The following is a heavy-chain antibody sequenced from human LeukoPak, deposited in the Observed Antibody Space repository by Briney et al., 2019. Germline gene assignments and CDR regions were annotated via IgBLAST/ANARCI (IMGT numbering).Heavy chain of an antibody. Sequence: GGSLRLSCAASGFTFSTYSMNWVRQAPGKGLEWVSSISSNSSYIYYVDSVKGRFTISRDNAKNSLYLQMNSLRAEDTAVYYCARGGGSYYYYYMDVWGKGTTVTVSS. CDR1: GFTFSTYS. CDR2: ISSNSSYI. CDR3: ARGGGSYYYYYMDV. D-gene: IGHD1-26*01. J-gene: IGHJ6*03. V-gene: IGHV3-21*01.